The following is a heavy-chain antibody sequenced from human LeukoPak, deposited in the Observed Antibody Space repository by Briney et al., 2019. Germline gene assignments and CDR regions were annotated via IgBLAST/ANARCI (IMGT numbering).Heavy chain of an antibody. CDR3: ARLRYYAVDV. J-gene: IGHJ6*02. CDR2: ISSGSSTR. Sequence: GGSLRLSCAASGFTFNSFDMTWVRQAPGKGLECVSYISSGSSTRYYADSVKGRFTISRDNAKSSLFLQMNSLRAEDTAVYFCARLRYYAVDVWGQGTTVIVSS. CDR1: GFTFNSFD. V-gene: IGHV3-48*01.